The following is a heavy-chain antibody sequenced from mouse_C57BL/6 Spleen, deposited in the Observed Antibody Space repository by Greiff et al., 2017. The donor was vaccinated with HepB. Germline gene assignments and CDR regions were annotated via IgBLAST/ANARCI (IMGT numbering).Heavy chain of an antibody. CDR2: FTMYSDAT. V-gene: IGHV1-49*01. CDR3: ARSYGYDVGGYYYAMDY. CDR1: YFAFMASA. J-gene: IGHJ4*01. D-gene: IGHD2-2*01. Sequence: LKQSGAELVRPGSSVKLSCKDSYFAFMASAMHWVKQRPGHGLVWIGSFTMYSDATEYSENFKGKATLTANTSSSTAYMELSSLTSEDSAVYYCARSYGYDVGGYYYAMDYWGQGTSVTVAS.